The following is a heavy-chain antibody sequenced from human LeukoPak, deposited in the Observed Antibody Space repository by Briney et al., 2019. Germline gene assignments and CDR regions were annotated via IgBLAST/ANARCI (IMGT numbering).Heavy chain of an antibody. J-gene: IGHJ4*02. V-gene: IGHV3-15*01. D-gene: IGHD2-15*01. CDR1: GVSFSNAC. CDR2: IKNKTDSGTT. CDR3: TTGSLLGY. Sequence: AGSLRLSCAASGVSFSNACLSWGRQAPGEGLEGVVRIKNKTDSGTTDYAAPGKGRFTISRDDSKNTLYLQMNSLKPEDTAVYYCTTGSLLGYWGQGTLVTVSS.